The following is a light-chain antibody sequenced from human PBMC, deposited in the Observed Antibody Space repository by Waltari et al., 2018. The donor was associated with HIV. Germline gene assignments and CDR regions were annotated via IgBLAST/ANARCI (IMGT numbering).Light chain of an antibody. CDR2: EAK. CDR1: SGRIASHF. V-gene: IGLV6-57*03. CDR3: QSYDSSNHVV. J-gene: IGLJ2*01. Sequence: NFMLTQAHSVSESPGKTVPISCTRSSGRIASHFVQWYQQRPGSAPTIVIYEAKERPPGVPDRFSGSIDSSSNSASLTISGLKTEDEADYYCQSYDSSNHVVFGGGTKLTVL.